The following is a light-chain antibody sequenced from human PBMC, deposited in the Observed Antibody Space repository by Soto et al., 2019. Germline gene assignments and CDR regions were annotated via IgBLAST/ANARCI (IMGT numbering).Light chain of an antibody. Sequence: DIQMTQSPSSLSASVGDRVTITCRASQGISNYLAWYQQKPGKVPKLLIYAASTLQSGVPSRFSGSGSGTDFTLTISSLQPEVVATYYCQKYNSAPVFTFGPGTKVDIK. CDR3: QKYNSAPVFT. V-gene: IGKV1-27*01. CDR1: QGISNY. J-gene: IGKJ3*01. CDR2: AAS.